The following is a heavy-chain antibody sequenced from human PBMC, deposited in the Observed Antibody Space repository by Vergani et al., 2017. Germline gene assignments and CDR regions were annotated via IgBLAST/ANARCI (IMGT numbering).Heavy chain of an antibody. CDR2: IDPSDSYT. D-gene: IGHD6-13*01. V-gene: IGHV5-10-1*01. CDR3: ASPRTLAAAGTDYYYGMDV. J-gene: IGHJ6*02. Sequence: EVQLVQSGAEVKKPGESLRISCKGSGYSFTSYWISWVRQMPGKGLEWMGRIDPSDSYTNYSPSFQGHVTIAADKSISTAYLQWSSLKASDTAMYYCASPRTLAAAGTDYYYGMDVWGQGTTVTVSS. CDR1: GYSFTSYW.